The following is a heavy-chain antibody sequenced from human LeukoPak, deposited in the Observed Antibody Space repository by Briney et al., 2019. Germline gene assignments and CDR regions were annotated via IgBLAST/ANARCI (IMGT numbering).Heavy chain of an antibody. D-gene: IGHD3-10*01. Sequence: SETLSLTCTVSGGSISSYYWSWIRQPPGKGLEWIGYIYYSGSTNYNPSLKSRVTISVDTSKNQFSLKLSSVTAADTAVYYCAGDKRLVTMVRGVMDYYYYGMDVWGQGTAVTVSS. V-gene: IGHV4-59*01. CDR1: GGSISSYY. J-gene: IGHJ6*02. CDR2: IYYSGST. CDR3: AGDKRLVTMVRGVMDYYYYGMDV.